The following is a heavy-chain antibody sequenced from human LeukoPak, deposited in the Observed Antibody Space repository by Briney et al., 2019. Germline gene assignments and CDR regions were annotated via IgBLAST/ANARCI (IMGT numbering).Heavy chain of an antibody. CDR3: ARHSSYGSGIGSI. J-gene: IGHJ3*02. CDR1: GFTFSSYA. D-gene: IGHD3-10*01. Sequence: GGSLRLSCAASGFTFSSYAMSWVRQAPGKGLEWVSAISGSGGSTYYADSVKGRFTISRDNSKNTLYLQMNSLRSEDTAVYYCARHSSYGSGIGSIWGQGTMVTVSS. CDR2: ISGSGGST. V-gene: IGHV3-23*01.